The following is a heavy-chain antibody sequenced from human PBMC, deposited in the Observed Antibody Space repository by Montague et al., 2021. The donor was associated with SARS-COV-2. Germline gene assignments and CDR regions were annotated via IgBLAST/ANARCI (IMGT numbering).Heavy chain of an antibody. V-gene: IGHV4-39*01. CDR1: GGSISSSSYY. CDR3: ARHVRSLMVRGPDFDY. CDR2: IYYSGTT. J-gene: IGHJ4*02. Sequence: SETLSLTCTVSGGSISSSSYYWGWIRQPPGEGLEWIGSIYYSGTTYYNPSLKSRVTISVDTSKNQFSLKLSSVTAADTAVYYCARHVRSLMVRGPDFDYWGQGTLVTVSS. D-gene: IGHD3-10*01.